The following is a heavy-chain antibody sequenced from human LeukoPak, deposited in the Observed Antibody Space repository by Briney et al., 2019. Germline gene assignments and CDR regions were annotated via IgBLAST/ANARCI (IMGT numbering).Heavy chain of an antibody. CDR2: IYSGGSA. D-gene: IGHD3-9*01. V-gene: IGHV3-53*04. Sequence: GGSLRLSCAASEFTVSSNYMNWVRQAPGKGLEWVSVIYSGGSAHYAASVKGRFTISRHNSKNTLYLQMNSLRAEDTAVYYCASLRQGAFDIWGQGTRVIVSS. J-gene: IGHJ3*02. CDR1: EFTVSSNY. CDR3: ASLRQGAFDI.